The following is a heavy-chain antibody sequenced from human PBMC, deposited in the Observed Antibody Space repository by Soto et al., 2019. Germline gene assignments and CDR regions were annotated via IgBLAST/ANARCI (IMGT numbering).Heavy chain of an antibody. V-gene: IGHV3-30*18. Sequence: GGSLRLSCAASGFTFSSYGMHWVRQAPGKGLEWVAVISYHGSDKYYADSVKGRFTISRDNSKNTVYLQMNGLRVEDTAVYYCAKDRAYYYDSIEPFEYWGQGTLVTVSS. CDR2: ISYHGSDK. D-gene: IGHD3-22*01. J-gene: IGHJ4*02. CDR1: GFTFSSYG. CDR3: AKDRAYYYDSIEPFEY.